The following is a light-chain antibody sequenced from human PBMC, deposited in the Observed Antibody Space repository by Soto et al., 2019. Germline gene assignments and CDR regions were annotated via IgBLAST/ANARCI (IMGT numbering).Light chain of an antibody. CDR3: QQYGSSPYT. Sequence: EIVLTQSPGTLSLSPGERATLSCRASQSVSNNYLAWYQQKPGQAPRLLIYGASSRATGIPDRFSGSGSGTDFTLTISRLEPVDFAVYYCQQYGSSPYTFGQGTKLEIK. CDR1: QSVSNNY. CDR2: GAS. J-gene: IGKJ2*01. V-gene: IGKV3-20*01.